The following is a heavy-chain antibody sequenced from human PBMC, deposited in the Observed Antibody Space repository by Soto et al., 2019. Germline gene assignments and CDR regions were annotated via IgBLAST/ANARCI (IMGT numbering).Heavy chain of an antibody. CDR3: AREIMPLTNDWYFDL. Sequence: QVQLQESGPGLVKPSETLSLTCTVSGGSISGGVHSWSWIRQPPGKGLEWIGHIFVSGSTYYNPSLKSRLTISVDTSKNQFSLRLSSVTAADTAVYYCAREIMPLTNDWYFDLWGRGTLVTVSS. CDR2: IFVSGST. CDR1: GGSISGGVHS. J-gene: IGHJ2*01. D-gene: IGHD2-8*01. V-gene: IGHV4-30-4*01.